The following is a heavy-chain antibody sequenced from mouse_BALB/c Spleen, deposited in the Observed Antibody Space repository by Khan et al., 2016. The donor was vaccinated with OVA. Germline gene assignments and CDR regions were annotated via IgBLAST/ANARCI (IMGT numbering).Heavy chain of an antibody. Sequence: VELVESGPGLVAPSQSLSITCTVSGFSLTSYGVGWVRQPPGKGLEWLGVIWGDGSTNYHSALISRLNINKDNSKSQVFLKLNSLQTDDTATYYCALFYCGRALFAYWGKGTLVTVSA. J-gene: IGHJ3*01. CDR1: GFSLTSYG. V-gene: IGHV2-3*01. CDR3: ALFYCGRALFAY. D-gene: IGHD1-1*01. CDR2: IWGDGST.